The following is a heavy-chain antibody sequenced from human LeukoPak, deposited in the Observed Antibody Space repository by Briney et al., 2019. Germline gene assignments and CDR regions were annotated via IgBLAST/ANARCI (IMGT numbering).Heavy chain of an antibody. CDR1: GYTFTGYC. J-gene: IGHJ6*03. Sequence: ASVKVSCKAAGYTFTGYCMHWVRQVPGQGLEWMGWINPNSGNTGYAQKFQGRVTMTRNTSISTAYMELSSLRSEDTAVYYCARGNRLSIVAGSSRYYYYYMDVWGKGTTVTVSS. CDR3: ARGNRLSIVAGSSRYYYYYMDV. D-gene: IGHD6-19*01. CDR2: INPNSGNT. V-gene: IGHV1-8*02.